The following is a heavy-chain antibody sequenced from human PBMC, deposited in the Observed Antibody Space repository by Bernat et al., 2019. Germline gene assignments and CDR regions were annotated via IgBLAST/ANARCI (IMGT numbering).Heavy chain of an antibody. D-gene: IGHD2-15*01. J-gene: IGHJ4*02. V-gene: IGHV3-30*15. CDR2: ISYDGSNK. Sequence: QVQLVESGGGVVQPGRSLRLSCAASGFTFSSYAMHWVRQAPGKGLEWVAVISYDGSNKYYADSVKGRFTISRDNSKNTLYLQMSSLRAEDTAVYYCARGETGGDIVVVVAATLWGQGTLVTVSS. CDR1: GFTFSSYA. CDR3: ARGETGGDIVVVVAATL.